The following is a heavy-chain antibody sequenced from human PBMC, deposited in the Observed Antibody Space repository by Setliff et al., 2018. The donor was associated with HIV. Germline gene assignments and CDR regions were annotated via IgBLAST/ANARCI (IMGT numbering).Heavy chain of an antibody. CDR2: IYISGTT. D-gene: IGHD3-16*01. V-gene: IGHV4-4*09. CDR3: ARQGRLGELSLAADY. Sequence: SETLSLTCTVSGGSISTSYWNWIRQPPGKGLEWIAYIYISGTTNYNPSLKSRVTISVDTSKNQFSLKLSSVTAADTAVYYCARQGRLGELSLAADYWGQGTLVTVSS. CDR1: GGSISTSY. J-gene: IGHJ4*02.